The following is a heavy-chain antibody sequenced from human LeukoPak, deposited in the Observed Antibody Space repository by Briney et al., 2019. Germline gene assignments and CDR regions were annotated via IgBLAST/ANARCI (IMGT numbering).Heavy chain of an antibody. V-gene: IGHV3-30*04. D-gene: IGHD6-19*01. J-gene: IGHJ4*02. CDR1: GFTFSSYA. CDR3: ARASEAVADSFDY. CDR2: ISYDGSNK. Sequence: TGRSLRLSCAASGFTFSSYAMHWVRQAPGKGLEWVAVISYDGSNKYYADSVKGRFTISRDNSKNTLYLQMNSLRAEDTAVYYCARASEAVADSFDYWGQGTLVTVSS.